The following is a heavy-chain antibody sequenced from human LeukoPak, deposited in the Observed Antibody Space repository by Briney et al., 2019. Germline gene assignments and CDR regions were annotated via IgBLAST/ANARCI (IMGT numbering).Heavy chain of an antibody. J-gene: IGHJ4*02. D-gene: IGHD3-3*01. CDR3: AKLKTIFGVVIDY. V-gene: IGHV3-23*01. CDR1: GFTFSSYA. CDR2: ISGSGGSP. Sequence: PGGSLRLSCAASGFTFSSYAMSWVRQAPGKGLEWVSAISGSGGSPYYADSMKGRFTISRDNSKNTLYLQMNSLRAEDTAVYYCAKLKTIFGVVIDYWGQGTLVTVSS.